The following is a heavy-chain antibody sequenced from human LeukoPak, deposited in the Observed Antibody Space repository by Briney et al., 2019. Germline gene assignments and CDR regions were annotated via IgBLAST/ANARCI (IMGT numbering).Heavy chain of an antibody. Sequence: PGRSLRLSCAASGFTFDDYALHWVRQAPGKGLEWVSGISWNSGSIAYADSVKGRFTISRDNAKNSLYLQMNSLRAEDTAVYYCARAQFDVDSSSHFDYWGQGTLVTVSS. CDR3: ARAQFDVDSSSHFDY. CDR1: GFTFDDYA. J-gene: IGHJ4*02. CDR2: ISWNSGSI. D-gene: IGHD6-6*01. V-gene: IGHV3-9*01.